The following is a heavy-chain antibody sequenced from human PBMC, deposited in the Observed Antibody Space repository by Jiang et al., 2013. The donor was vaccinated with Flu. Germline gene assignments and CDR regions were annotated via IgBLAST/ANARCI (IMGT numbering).Heavy chain of an antibody. Sequence: LLKPSETLSLTCAVYGGSFSGYYWSWIRQPPGKGLEWIGEIDHSGSTNYNPSLKSRVTISVDTSKNQFSLELSSVTAADTAVYYCARGPYAYYGSGSYYKYWGQGTLVTVSS. CDR3: ARGPYAYYGSGSYYKY. J-gene: IGHJ4*02. V-gene: IGHV4-34*01. D-gene: IGHD3-10*01. CDR1: GGSFSGYY. CDR2: IDHSGST.